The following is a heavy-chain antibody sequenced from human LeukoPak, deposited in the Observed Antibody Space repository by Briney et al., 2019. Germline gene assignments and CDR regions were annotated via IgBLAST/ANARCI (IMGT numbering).Heavy chain of an antibody. CDR2: ISYDGKHK. V-gene: IGHV3-30*18. D-gene: IGHD1-26*01. CDR1: GFTFSSG. Sequence: GTSLRLSCAASGFTFSSGMHWVRQAPGKGLEWVAVISYDGKHKYYGDSVKGRFTISRDNSRNTLYLQMDSLKTEDTAVYYCAKGELHFNTCSFDYWGQGTLVTVSS. J-gene: IGHJ4*02. CDR3: AKGELHFNTCSFDY.